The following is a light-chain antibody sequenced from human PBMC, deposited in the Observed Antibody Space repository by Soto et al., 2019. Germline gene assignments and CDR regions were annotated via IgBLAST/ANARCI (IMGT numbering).Light chain of an antibody. Sequence: DIQITQSPSTWSGTVADSVTITCRASQSISSWLAWYQQKPGKAPKLLIYKASTLKSGVPSRFSGSGSGTEFTLTISSLQPDDFAPYYCQHYDSYSEAFGQGTKVDIK. CDR3: QHYDSYSEA. CDR1: QSISSW. V-gene: IGKV1-5*03. J-gene: IGKJ1*01. CDR2: KAS.